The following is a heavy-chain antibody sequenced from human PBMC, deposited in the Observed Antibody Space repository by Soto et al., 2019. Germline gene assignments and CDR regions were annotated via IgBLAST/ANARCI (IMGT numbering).Heavy chain of an antibody. CDR2: IYYSGST. V-gene: IGHV4-59*12. D-gene: IGHD3-22*01. CDR1: GGSISSYY. CDR3: ARVRREYDNSGPVDY. J-gene: IGHJ4*02. Sequence: TSETLSLTCTVSGGSISSYYWSWIRQPPGKGLEWIGYIYYSGSTNYNPSLKSRVTISVDTSKNQFSPKLSSVTAADTAVYYCARVRREYDNSGPVDYWGQGTLVTVSS.